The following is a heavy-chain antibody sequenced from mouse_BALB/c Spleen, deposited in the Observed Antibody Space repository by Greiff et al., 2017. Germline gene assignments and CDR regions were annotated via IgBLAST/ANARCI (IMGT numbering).Heavy chain of an antibody. Sequence: VQLQQSGAELAKPGASVKMSCKASGYTFTSYWMHWVKQRPGQGLEWIGYINPSTGYTEYNQKFKDKATLTADKSSSTAYMQLSSLTSEDSAVYYCAREERQLGLRFAYWGQGTLVTVSA. V-gene: IGHV1-7*01. D-gene: IGHD3-2*01. CDR1: GYTFTSYW. CDR3: AREERQLGLRFAY. CDR2: INPSTGYT. J-gene: IGHJ3*01.